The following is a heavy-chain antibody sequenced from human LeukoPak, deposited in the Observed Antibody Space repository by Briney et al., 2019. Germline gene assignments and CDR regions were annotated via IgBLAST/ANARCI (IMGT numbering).Heavy chain of an antibody. Sequence: ASVKVSCKASGYTFTSYGISWVRQAPGRGLEWMGWISAYNGNTNYAQKLQGRVTMTTDTSTSTAYMELRSLRSDDTAVYYCARVDCSSTSCYSSDYWGQGTLVTVSS. D-gene: IGHD2-2*01. CDR1: GYTFTSYG. CDR3: ARVDCSSTSCYSSDY. CDR2: ISAYNGNT. J-gene: IGHJ4*02. V-gene: IGHV1-18*01.